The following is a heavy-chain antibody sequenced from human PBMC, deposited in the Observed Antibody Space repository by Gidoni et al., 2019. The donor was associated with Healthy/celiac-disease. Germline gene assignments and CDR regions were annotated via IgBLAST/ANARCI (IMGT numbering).Heavy chain of an antibody. Sequence: EVQLLESGGGLVQPGGSLRLSCAASGFTFSSYAMSWVRQAPGKGLEWVSAISGSGGSTYYADSVKGRFTISRDNSKNTLYLQMNSLRAEDTAVYYCAKVVTPGIAVAGGAYDYWGQGTLVTVSS. CDR1: GFTFSSYA. J-gene: IGHJ4*02. V-gene: IGHV3-23*01. D-gene: IGHD6-19*01. CDR2: ISGSGGST. CDR3: AKVVTPGIAVAGGAYDY.